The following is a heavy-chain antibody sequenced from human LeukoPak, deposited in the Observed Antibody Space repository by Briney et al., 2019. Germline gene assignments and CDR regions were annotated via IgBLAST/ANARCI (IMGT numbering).Heavy chain of an antibody. V-gene: IGHV3-7*01. J-gene: IGHJ1*01. CDR1: GFTFSRYW. D-gene: IGHD6-13*01. Sequence: PGRSLRLSCGASGFTFSRYWMTWVRQAPGKGLEWVANINPDGSAKYYVDSVKGRFTISRDNAKNSLYLQMNSLRAEDTAVYYCASPPVAAGGNVYFHHWGQGTLVTVSS. CDR3: ASPPVAAGGNVYFHH. CDR2: INPDGSAK.